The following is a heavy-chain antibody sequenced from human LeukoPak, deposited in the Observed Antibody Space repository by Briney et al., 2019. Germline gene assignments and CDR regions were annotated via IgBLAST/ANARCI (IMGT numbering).Heavy chain of an antibody. CDR2: MWYDGSNK. CDR3: AKDGRRGVY. CDR1: GFPFSSYG. Sequence: GGSLRLSCAASGFPFSSYGMHGVRQAPGKGLEGVAVMWYDGSNKYYAASVKGRFTISRDNSKNTLYLQMNSLRAEDTAVYYCAKDGRRGVYWGQGTLVTVSS. D-gene: IGHD3-10*01. V-gene: IGHV3-30*02. J-gene: IGHJ4*02.